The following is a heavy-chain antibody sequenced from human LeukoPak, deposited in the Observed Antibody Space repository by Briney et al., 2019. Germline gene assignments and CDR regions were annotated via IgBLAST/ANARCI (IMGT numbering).Heavy chain of an antibody. J-gene: IGHJ4*02. CDR1: GFTLGSLA. CDR2: IGYDGNNK. CDR3: VKDFWLDQGDW. Sequence: GGSLRLSCAASGFTLGSLAMHWVRQAPGKGLEWVAYIGYDGNNKNYGDSVKGRFTIARDSSKNTLYLDMSTLRSEDPAVYSCVKDFWLDQGDWGGQGTLVTVSS. V-gene: IGHV3-30*02. D-gene: IGHD2-21*02.